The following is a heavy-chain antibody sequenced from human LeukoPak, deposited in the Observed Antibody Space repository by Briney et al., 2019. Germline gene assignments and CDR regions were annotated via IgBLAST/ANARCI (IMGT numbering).Heavy chain of an antibody. CDR1: GYTFTGYY. CDR2: INPSVGST. V-gene: IGHV1-46*01. D-gene: IGHD3-10*01. Sequence: GASVKVSCKASGYTFTGYYMHWVRQAPGQGLEWMGIINPSVGSTTYAQKFQGRLNMTRDTSTNTVYMELSSLTSEDTAVYYCARDKYYYGSGSYSGYYMDVWGKGTTVTVSS. CDR3: ARDKYYYGSGSYSGYYMDV. J-gene: IGHJ6*03.